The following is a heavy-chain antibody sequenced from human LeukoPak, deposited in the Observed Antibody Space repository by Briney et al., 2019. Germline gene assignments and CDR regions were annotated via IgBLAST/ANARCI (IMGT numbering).Heavy chain of an antibody. CDR1: GFTFSSYA. J-gene: IGHJ4*02. D-gene: IGHD1-26*01. Sequence: GGSLRLSCAASGFTFSSYAMSWVRQAPGKGLEWVSAISGSGARTYYAGSVKGRFTISRDTSKNTLYLQMNSLRAEDTAVYYCAKDMGEDGSYYPDYWGQGTLVTVSS. CDR3: AKDMGEDGSYYPDY. CDR2: ISGSGART. V-gene: IGHV3-23*01.